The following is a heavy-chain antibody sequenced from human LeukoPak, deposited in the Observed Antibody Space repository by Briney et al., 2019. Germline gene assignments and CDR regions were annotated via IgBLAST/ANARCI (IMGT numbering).Heavy chain of an antibody. J-gene: IGHJ4*02. CDR1: GDSVSSYY. Sequence: SETLSLTCTVSGDSVSSYYWNWIRQPPRKGLEWIGFMYYSGSSNYNPSLTSRVTISVDTYKNQFSLKLSSVTAADTAGYCCARDPRAFGVGGGYFDYWGQGILVTVSS. CDR3: ARDPRAFGVGGGYFDY. D-gene: IGHD3-3*01. CDR2: MYYSGSS. V-gene: IGHV4-59*02.